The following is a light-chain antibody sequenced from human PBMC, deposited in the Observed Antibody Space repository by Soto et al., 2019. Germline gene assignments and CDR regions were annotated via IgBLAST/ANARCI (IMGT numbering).Light chain of an antibody. CDR2: AAS. J-gene: IGKJ1*01. V-gene: IGKV1-9*01. Sequence: DIQMTQSPSSLSASVGDRVNITCRASQSISSYLNWYQQKPGKAPKLLIYAASTLQSGVPSRFSGSGSGTEFTLTISSLQPEDFATYYCQQLNSYPQTFGQGTKVDIK. CDR3: QQLNSYPQT. CDR1: QSISSY.